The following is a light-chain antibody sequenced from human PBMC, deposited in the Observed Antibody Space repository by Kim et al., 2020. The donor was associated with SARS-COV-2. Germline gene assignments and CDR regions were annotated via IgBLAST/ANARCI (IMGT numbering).Light chain of an antibody. CDR2: GGS. CDR1: EGVTSSY. V-gene: IGKV3-20*01. Sequence: DIVLTQSPGTLSLSAGERATLSCRASEGVTSSYFAWYQQIPGQAPRLLIYGGSRRVRGIPDRFSGSGSGTDFTLTISRLEPEDYAVYFCQQDSSSPYTFGQGTNVEI. J-gene: IGKJ2*01. CDR3: QQDSSSPYT.